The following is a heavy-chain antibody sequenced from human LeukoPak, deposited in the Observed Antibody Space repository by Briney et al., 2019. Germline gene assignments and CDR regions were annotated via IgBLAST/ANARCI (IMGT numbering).Heavy chain of an antibody. V-gene: IGHV3-30*04. CDR2: ISYDGSNK. D-gene: IGHD6-13*01. CDR1: GFTFSSYA. CDR3: AKSIYSSSWTSGGY. Sequence: GGSLRLSCAASGFTFSSYAMHWVRQAPGKGLEWVAVISYDGSNKYYADSVKGRFTISRDNSKNTLYLQMNSLRAEDTAVYYCAKSIYSSSWTSGGYWGQGTLVTVSS. J-gene: IGHJ4*02.